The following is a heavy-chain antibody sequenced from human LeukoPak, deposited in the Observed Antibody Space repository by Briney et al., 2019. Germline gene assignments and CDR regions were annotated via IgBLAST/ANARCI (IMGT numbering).Heavy chain of an antibody. V-gene: IGHV3-7*01. CDR2: IKQDGSEK. J-gene: IGHJ5*02. CDR1: GFTFISYW. CDR3: ATLDYIGYCSSTSCDEGYTWFDP. Sequence: GGSLRLSCAASGFTFISYWMSWVRQAPGKGLEWVANIKQDGSEKYYVDSVKGRFTISRDNAKNTLYLQMNSLRAADTAVYYCATLDYIGYCSSTSCDEGYTWFDPWGQGTLVTVSA. D-gene: IGHD2-2*01.